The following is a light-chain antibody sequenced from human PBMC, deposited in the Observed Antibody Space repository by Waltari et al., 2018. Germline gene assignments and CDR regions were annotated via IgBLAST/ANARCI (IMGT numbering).Light chain of an antibody. Sequence: QSVLTQPPSGSGTPGQRGTISCSGGRSNIGREAVNWYQQPPGTAPKVLIYNDNQRPSGVPDRFSGSKSGTSASLAISGLQSEDEADYYCAAWDDSLHAWVFGGGTKLTVL. CDR1: RSNIGREA. CDR2: NDN. J-gene: IGLJ3*02. V-gene: IGLV1-44*01. CDR3: AAWDDSLHAWV.